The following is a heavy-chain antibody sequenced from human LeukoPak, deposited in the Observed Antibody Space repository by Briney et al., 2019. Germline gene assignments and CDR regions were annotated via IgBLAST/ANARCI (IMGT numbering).Heavy chain of an antibody. CDR3: ARGGWLRTVYYFDY. D-gene: IGHD5-24*01. Sequence: SETLSLTCTVSSGSITDHYWSWIRQPPGKGLEWIGYIYYSGTTTYNPSLKSRVIISADTSKKQFSLKLSSVTAADTAVYFCARGGWLRTVYYFDYWGQGTLVTVSS. CDR1: SGSITDHY. V-gene: IGHV4-59*11. CDR2: IYYSGTT. J-gene: IGHJ4*02.